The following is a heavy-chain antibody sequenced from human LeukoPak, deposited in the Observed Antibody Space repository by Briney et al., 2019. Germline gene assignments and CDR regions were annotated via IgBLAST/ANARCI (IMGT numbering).Heavy chain of an antibody. CDR3: ARVDGSGSYYWFDP. V-gene: IGHV4-59*01. Sequence: PSETLSLTSTVSGGSISSYYWSWIRQPPGKGLECIGYIYYSGSTNYNPSLKSRVTVSVDTSKNQFSLKLSSVTAADTAVYYCARVDGSGSYYWFDPWGQGTLVTVSS. CDR2: IYYSGST. J-gene: IGHJ5*02. D-gene: IGHD3-10*01. CDR1: GGSISSYY.